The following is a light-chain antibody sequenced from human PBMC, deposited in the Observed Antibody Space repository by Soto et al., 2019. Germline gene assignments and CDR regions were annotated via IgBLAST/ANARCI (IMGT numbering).Light chain of an antibody. J-gene: IGLJ3*02. V-gene: IGLV2-14*01. CDR2: EVS. CDR3: SSYGGSGTGV. Sequence: QSALTQPASVSGSPGQSITISCTGTSSDVGAYIYVSWYQQHPGKAPKLLIYEVSNRPSGVSHRFSGSKSGNTASLTISGLQAEDEADYYCSSYGGSGTGVFAGGTKVTVL. CDR1: SSDVGAYIY.